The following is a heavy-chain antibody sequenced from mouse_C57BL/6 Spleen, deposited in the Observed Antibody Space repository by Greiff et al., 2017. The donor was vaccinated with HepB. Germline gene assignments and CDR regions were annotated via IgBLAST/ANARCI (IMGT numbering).Heavy chain of an antibody. V-gene: IGHV1-55*01. J-gene: IGHJ4*01. CDR2: IYPGSGST. Sequence: VQMQQPGAELVKPGASVKMSCKASGYTFTSYWITWVKQRPGQGLEWIGDIYPGSGSTNYNEKFKSKATLTGDTSSSTAYMQLSSLTSEDSAVYYCARYTMGAMDYWGQGTSVTVST. D-gene: IGHD1-1*02. CDR3: ARYTMGAMDY. CDR1: GYTFTSYW.